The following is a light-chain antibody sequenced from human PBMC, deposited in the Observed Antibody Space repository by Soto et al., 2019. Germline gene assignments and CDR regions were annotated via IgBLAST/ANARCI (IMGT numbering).Light chain of an antibody. J-gene: IGKJ4*01. CDR2: GAS. CDR3: QQYGTSPELT. V-gene: IGKV3-20*01. Sequence: EIVLTQSPGTLSLSPGESATLSCRASQSVRSSFLAWYQQKPGQAPRLLIYGASSRATGIPDRFSGSGSGTDFTITISRLEPEDFAVYYCQQYGTSPELTFGGGTKVEIE. CDR1: QSVRSSF.